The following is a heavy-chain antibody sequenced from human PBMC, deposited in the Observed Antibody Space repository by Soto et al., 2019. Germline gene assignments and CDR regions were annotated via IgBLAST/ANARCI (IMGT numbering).Heavy chain of an antibody. CDR3: AVSYYYDSSGYQCDY. D-gene: IGHD3-22*01. CDR1: GYTFTSSA. Sequence: SVKVSCKASGYTFTSSAVQWVRQARGQRLEWIGWIVVGSGNTNYAQKFQERVTITRDMSTSTAYMELSSLRSEDTAVYYCAVSYYYDSSGYQCDYWGQGTLVTVSS. CDR2: IVVGSGNT. V-gene: IGHV1-58*01. J-gene: IGHJ4*02.